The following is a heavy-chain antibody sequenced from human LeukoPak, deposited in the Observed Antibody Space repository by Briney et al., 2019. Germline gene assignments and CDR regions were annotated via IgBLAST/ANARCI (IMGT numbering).Heavy chain of an antibody. D-gene: IGHD6-19*01. CDR2: INPNSGGT. V-gene: IGHV1-2*02. CDR3: ARDRGVVAVAGIDS. Sequence: ALVKVSCKASGYTFTGYYMHWVRQAPGQGLEWMGWINPNSGGTNYAQKFQGRVTMTRDRSISTAYMELSSLRSDDTAVYYCARDRGVVAVAGIDSWGQGTLVTVSP. CDR1: GYTFTGYY. J-gene: IGHJ4*02.